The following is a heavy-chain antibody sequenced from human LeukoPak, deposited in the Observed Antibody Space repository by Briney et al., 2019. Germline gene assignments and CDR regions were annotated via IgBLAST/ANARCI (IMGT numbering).Heavy chain of an antibody. CDR2: IYTSGST. Sequence: SETLSLTCTVSGGSISSYYWSWIRQPAGKGLEWIGRIYTSGSTNYNPSLKSRVTMSVDTSKNQFSLKLSSVTAADTAVYYCARGIYFSSTSCYGDWFDPWGQGTLVTVSS. J-gene: IGHJ5*02. D-gene: IGHD2-2*01. CDR1: GGSISSYY. CDR3: ARGIYFSSTSCYGDWFDP. V-gene: IGHV4-4*07.